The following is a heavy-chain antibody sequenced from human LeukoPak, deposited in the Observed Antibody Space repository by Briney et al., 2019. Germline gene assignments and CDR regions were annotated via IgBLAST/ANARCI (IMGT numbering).Heavy chain of an antibody. CDR2: IHRGVRT. CDR1: ATTVSNSY. CDR3: AKVASSAPYSGGYGGWFGP. V-gene: IGHV3-66*02. J-gene: IGHJ5*02. Sequence: GASLRLSCAAAATTVSNSYVAWVRQAPGKGLGWVSVIHRGVRTYFANLLKGRFTISRDTSKNSVYLQMHSLSAEDSAIYFCAKVASSAPYSGGYGGWFGPWGQGTLVTVSS. D-gene: IGHD5-12*01.